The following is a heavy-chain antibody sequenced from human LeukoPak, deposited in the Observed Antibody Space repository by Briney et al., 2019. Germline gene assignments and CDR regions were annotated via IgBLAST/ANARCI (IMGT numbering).Heavy chain of an antibody. J-gene: IGHJ4*02. D-gene: IGHD4-23*01. CDR2: ISSSSTYT. CDR3: ARVKIYNGNPLSLGC. V-gene: IGHV3-11*06. Sequence: KPGGSLRLSCAASAVTFSDYYMSWIRQAPGKGLEWVSYISSSSTYTNYADSVKGRFTISRDNAKNSLYLQVNSLRAEDTAVYYCARVKIYNGNPLSLGCWGQGTLVTVSS. CDR1: AVTFSDYY.